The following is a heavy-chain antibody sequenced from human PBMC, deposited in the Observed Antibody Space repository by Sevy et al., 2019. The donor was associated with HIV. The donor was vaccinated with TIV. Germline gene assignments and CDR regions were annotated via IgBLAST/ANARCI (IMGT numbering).Heavy chain of an antibody. CDR1: GFTFSNAW. V-gene: IGHV3-15*07. Sequence: GGSLRLSCAASGFTFSNAWMNWVRQAPGKGLEWVGRIKSKTDDGTTDYAAPVKGRFTISRDDSKNTLYLQMNSLKTEDTAVYYCTTDQEDCSGGSCYSWWGIAGFDYWGQGTLVTVSS. CDR3: TTDQEDCSGGSCYSWWGIAGFDY. D-gene: IGHD2-15*01. J-gene: IGHJ4*02. CDR2: IKSKTDDGTT.